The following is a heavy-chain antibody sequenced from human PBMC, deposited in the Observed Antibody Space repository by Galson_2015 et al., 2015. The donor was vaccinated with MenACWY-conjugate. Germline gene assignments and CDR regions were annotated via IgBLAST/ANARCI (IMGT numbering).Heavy chain of an antibody. V-gene: IGHV3-23*01. J-gene: IGHJ4*02. Sequence: SLRLSCAASGFAFSAYAMTWVRQGPGKGLEWVSSISGSGRTYYADSVKDRFTISRDNSENTLYLQMNSLRAEDTAIYYCARVVRVRLTVGIPYYFDHWGQGTLVTVSS. D-gene: IGHD2-21*01. CDR1: GFAFSAYA. CDR2: ISGSGRT. CDR3: ARVVRVRLTVGIPYYFDH.